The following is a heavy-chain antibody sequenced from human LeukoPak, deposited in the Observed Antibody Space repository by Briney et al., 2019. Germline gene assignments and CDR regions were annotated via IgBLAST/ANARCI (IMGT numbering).Heavy chain of an antibody. Sequence: ASVKVSCKASGGTFSSYAISWVRQAPGQGLEWMGGIIPIFGTANYAQKFQGRVTITTDESTSTAYMELSSLRSEDTAVYYCARGKVLRYFDWLSARGFDYWGQGTLVTVSS. D-gene: IGHD3-9*01. V-gene: IGHV1-69*05. CDR2: IIPIFGTA. J-gene: IGHJ4*02. CDR1: GGTFSSYA. CDR3: ARGKVLRYFDWLSARGFDY.